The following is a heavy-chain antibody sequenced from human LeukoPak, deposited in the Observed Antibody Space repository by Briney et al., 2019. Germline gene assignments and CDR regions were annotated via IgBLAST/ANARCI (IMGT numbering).Heavy chain of an antibody. CDR3: ARTTEGVAVAGSLYYYYMDV. CDR1: GGSISSSSYY. D-gene: IGHD6-19*01. Sequence: SETLSLTCTVSGGSISSSSYYWGWIRQPPGKGLEWIGSIYHSGSTNYNPSLKSRVTISVDKSKNQFSLKLSSVTAADTAVYYCARTTEGVAVAGSLYYYYMDVWGKGTTVTVSS. V-gene: IGHV4-39*07. J-gene: IGHJ6*03. CDR2: IYHSGST.